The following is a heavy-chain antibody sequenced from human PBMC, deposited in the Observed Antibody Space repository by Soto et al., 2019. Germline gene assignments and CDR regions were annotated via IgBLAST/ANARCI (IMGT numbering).Heavy chain of an antibody. D-gene: IGHD1-26*01. Sequence: LFLTCAVYGGSFRGYYWSWIRQPPGEGLEWIGEINHSGSTNYNPSLKSRVTISVDTSKNQFSLKLSSVTAADTAVYYCARDGVRATRYYYYGMDVWGQGTTVTVSS. CDR1: GGSFRGYY. V-gene: IGHV4-34*01. J-gene: IGHJ6*02. CDR3: ARDGVRATRYYYYGMDV. CDR2: INHSGST.